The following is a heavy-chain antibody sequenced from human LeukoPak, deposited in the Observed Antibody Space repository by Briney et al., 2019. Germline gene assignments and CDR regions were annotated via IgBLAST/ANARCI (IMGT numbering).Heavy chain of an antibody. D-gene: IGHD6-6*01. CDR2: SSNIEGT. V-gene: IGHV4-59*01. Sequence: SETLSLTCTVSGVSISIFYWTWIRQPPGKGLEWIGYSSNIEGTYYNPSLKSRVTISLDTSKNQFSLRLNSVTAADPAVYYCARVKGSNWLDPWGQGTLVTVSS. CDR3: ARVKGSNWLDP. J-gene: IGHJ5*02. CDR1: GVSISIFY.